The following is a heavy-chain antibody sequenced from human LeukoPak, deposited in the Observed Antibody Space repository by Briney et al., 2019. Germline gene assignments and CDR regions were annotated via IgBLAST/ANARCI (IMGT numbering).Heavy chain of an antibody. V-gene: IGHV1-2*02. CDR2: INPNSGGT. CDR3: VPTCQYTTGSYYFDY. D-gene: IGHD2/OR15-2a*01. Sequence: ASVKDSCKASGYTFTVYYMHWVRQAPGQGLEWMGWINPNSGGTNYAQKFQGRVTMTRDTSISTAYMELSRLRSDDTAVYYCVPTCQYTTGSYYFDYWGQGTLVTVSS. J-gene: IGHJ4*02. CDR1: GYTFTVYY.